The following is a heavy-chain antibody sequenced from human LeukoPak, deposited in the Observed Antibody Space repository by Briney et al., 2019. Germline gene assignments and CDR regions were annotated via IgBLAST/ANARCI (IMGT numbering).Heavy chain of an antibody. CDR3: AKDYDSSGWAAFDI. D-gene: IGHD3-22*01. Sequence: PGRSLRLSCAASGSILNSFGTHWGRQAPGKGLEWVAVISYYGSNKYFAASVKGRFTISRDNSKNTLYLQMNSLSAEDTAVYYCAKDYDSSGWAAFDIWGQGTMVTVSS. CDR1: GSILNSFG. J-gene: IGHJ3*02. CDR2: ISYYGSNK. V-gene: IGHV3-30*18.